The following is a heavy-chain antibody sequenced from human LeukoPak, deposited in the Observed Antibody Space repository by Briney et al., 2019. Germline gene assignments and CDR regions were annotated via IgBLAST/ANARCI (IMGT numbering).Heavy chain of an antibody. V-gene: IGHV3-23*01. CDR1: GFTFSDYY. Sequence: GGSLRLSCAASGFTFSDYYMSWVRQAPGKGLEWVSAISGSGGSTYYADSVKGRFTISRDNSKNTPYLQMNSLRAEDTAVYYCAKGINRYTSYWGQGTLVTVSS. CDR3: AKGINRYTSY. D-gene: IGHD1-1*01. J-gene: IGHJ4*02. CDR2: ISGSGGST.